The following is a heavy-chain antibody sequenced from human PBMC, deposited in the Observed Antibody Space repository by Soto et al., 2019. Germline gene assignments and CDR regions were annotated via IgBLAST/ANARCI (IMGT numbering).Heavy chain of an antibody. CDR1: GDTVTKYG. V-gene: IGHV1-18*01. CDR3: ASATSIAVAGKET. CDR2: ISCYNGHT. D-gene: IGHD6-19*01. J-gene: IGHJ4*02. Sequence: QVQLVQSGGEVKKPGASVKVSCKASGDTVTKYGISWVRQAPGQGLEWLGWISCYNGHTNYALKFQDRITFTTATSTSTASMELRSLTSDDTAVYYCASATSIAVAGKETWGQGTLVTVSS.